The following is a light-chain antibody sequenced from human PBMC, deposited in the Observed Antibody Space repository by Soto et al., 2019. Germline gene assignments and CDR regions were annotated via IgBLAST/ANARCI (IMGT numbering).Light chain of an antibody. CDR1: QGISSY. CDR3: QQLNSYPLP. CDR2: AAS. Sequence: IQLTQSPSSLSASVGDRVTITCRASQGISSYLAWYQQKPGKAPKLLIYAASTLQSGVPSRFSGSGSGTDFTLTICSLQPEDFATYYCQQLNSYPLPFGGGTKVEIK. J-gene: IGKJ4*01. V-gene: IGKV1-9*01.